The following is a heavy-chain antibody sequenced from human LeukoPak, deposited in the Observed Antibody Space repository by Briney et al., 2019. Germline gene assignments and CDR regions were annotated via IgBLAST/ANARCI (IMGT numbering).Heavy chain of an antibody. CDR3: VRDLELVYYDSSAYEY. V-gene: IGHV3-74*01. D-gene: IGHD3-22*01. J-gene: IGHJ4*02. Sequence: QPGGSLRLSSAASGFTFSAYWMHWVRQVPGKGLEWVSRINNDGSSTTYADSVKGRFTISRDNAKNTLFLQMNSLRVEDTAVYYCVRDLELVYYDSSAYEYWGQGNLVTVSS. CDR2: INNDGSST. CDR1: GFTFSAYW.